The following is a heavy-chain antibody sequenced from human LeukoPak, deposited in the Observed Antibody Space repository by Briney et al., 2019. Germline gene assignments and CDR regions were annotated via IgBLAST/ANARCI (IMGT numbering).Heavy chain of an antibody. D-gene: IGHD4-17*01. V-gene: IGHV3-23*01. CDR1: GFTFSSYG. J-gene: IGHJ4*02. CDR3: TRDGYGDYEKYYFNY. CDR2: ITGTGHIT. Sequence: GGSLRLSCAASGFTFSSYGRSWVRQAPGKWLDWVSAITGTGHITYYAYPVKGRFTIYRDNSKNTLYMQMNSLKTEDTAVYYCTRDGYGDYEKYYFNYWGQGTLVTVSS.